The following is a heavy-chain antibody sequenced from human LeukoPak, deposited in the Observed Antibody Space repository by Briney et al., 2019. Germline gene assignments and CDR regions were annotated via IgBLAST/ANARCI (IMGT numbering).Heavy chain of an antibody. V-gene: IGHV3-48*03. CDR2: VSGSGSTK. J-gene: IGHJ4*02. Sequence: GGSLRLSCAASGFALSTFEMNWVRQAPGKGLEWVSCVSGSGSTKAYSDSVKGRFIISKDNAKKSLYLEMNNLRAEDTVIYYCTRESGPPSFHIKYWGQGILVTVSS. CDR3: TRESGPPSFHIKY. D-gene: IGHD2-21*01. CDR1: GFALSTFE.